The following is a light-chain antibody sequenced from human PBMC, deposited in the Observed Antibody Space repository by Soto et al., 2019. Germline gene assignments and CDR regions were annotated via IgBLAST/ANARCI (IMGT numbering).Light chain of an antibody. CDR2: RAT. V-gene: IGKV1-5*03. CDR3: QEYNSY. Sequence: DIHMTQSPDTLSASVGDRVTITCRASQIIDDWLAWYQQKAGKPPRLLIYRATNLETGVPSRFSGSRYGTEFTLTINYLQPDDSATYYCQEYNSYFGGGTKVEIK. J-gene: IGKJ4*01. CDR1: QIIDDW.